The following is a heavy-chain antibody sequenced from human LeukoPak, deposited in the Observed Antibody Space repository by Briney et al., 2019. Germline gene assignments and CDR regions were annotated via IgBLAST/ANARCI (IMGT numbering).Heavy chain of an antibody. D-gene: IGHD3-22*01. CDR2: ISSTSTFI. J-gene: IGHJ6*03. CDR3: ARDYFDSSDYPQTYYYYYMDV. CDR1: GLIFSDYS. Sequence: GGSLRLSCEASGLIFSDYSFNWIRQAPGKGLEWVASISSTSTFIYSADSVKGRFTISRDTAKNSLFLQMNSLRAEDTAIYYCARDYFDSSDYPQTYYYYYMDVWGKGTTVTVSS. V-gene: IGHV3-21*01.